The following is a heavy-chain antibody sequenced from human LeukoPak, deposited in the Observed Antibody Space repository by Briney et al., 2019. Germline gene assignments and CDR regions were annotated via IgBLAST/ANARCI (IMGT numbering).Heavy chain of an antibody. CDR2: IYYSGST. J-gene: IGHJ4*02. Sequence: PSETLSLTCTVSGGSISSSSYYWGWIRQPPGKGLEWIGSIYYSGSTYYHPSLKSRVSISVDTSKNQFSLKLSSVTAADTAVYYCASLYDSSGQLPYYFDYWGQGTLVTVSS. D-gene: IGHD3-22*01. CDR1: GGSISSSSYY. V-gene: IGHV4-39*01. CDR3: ASLYDSSGQLPYYFDY.